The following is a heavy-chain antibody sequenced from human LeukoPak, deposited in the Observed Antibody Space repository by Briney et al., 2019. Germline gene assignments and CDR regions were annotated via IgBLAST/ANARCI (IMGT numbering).Heavy chain of an antibody. CDR3: ARAISLLNWFDP. Sequence: SETLSLTCTVSGGSISSGSYYWSWIRQPAGKGLEWIGRIYTSGSTNYNPSLKSRVTISVDTSKNQFSLKLSSVTAADTAVYYRARAISLLNWFDPWGQGTLVTVSS. CDR1: GGSISSGSYY. D-gene: IGHD1-14*01. V-gene: IGHV4-61*02. J-gene: IGHJ5*02. CDR2: IYTSGST.